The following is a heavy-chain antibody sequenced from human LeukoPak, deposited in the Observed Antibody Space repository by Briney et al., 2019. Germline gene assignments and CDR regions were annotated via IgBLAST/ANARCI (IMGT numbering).Heavy chain of an antibody. D-gene: IGHD3-22*01. CDR1: GDSVSSNSAA. Sequence: SQTLSLTCAISGDSVSSNSAAWNWIRQSPSRGLEWLGRTYYRSKWYNDYAVSVKSRITINPDTSKNQFSLQLNSVTPEDTAVYFCARDRRYDSSGYYSYFDYWGQGTLVTVSS. V-gene: IGHV6-1*01. CDR2: TYYRSKWYN. J-gene: IGHJ4*02. CDR3: ARDRRYDSSGYYSYFDY.